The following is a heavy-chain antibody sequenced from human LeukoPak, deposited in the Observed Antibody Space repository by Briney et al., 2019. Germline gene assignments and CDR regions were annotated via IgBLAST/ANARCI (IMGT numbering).Heavy chain of an antibody. V-gene: IGHV3-53*01. CDR2: IYSGGST. CDR1: GFTVSSNY. J-gene: IGHJ3*02. Sequence: GGSLRLSCAASGFTVSSNYMSWVRQAPGKGLEWVSVIYSGGSTYYADSVKGRFTISRDNSKNTLYLQMNSLRAEDTAVYYCARFDYTDAFDIWGQGTMVTVSS. CDR3: ARFDYTDAFDI. D-gene: IGHD4-11*01.